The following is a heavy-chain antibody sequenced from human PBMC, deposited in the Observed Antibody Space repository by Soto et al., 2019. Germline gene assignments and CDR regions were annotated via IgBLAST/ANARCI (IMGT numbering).Heavy chain of an antibody. D-gene: IGHD5-18*01. V-gene: IGHV1-8*01. J-gene: IGHJ5*02. CDR2: MNPGRGDT. CDR3: ARMASFGSLNWFDP. CDR1: GYTFTNND. Sequence: ASVKVSCKASGYTFTNNDITWVRQATGQGLEWMGWMNPGRGDTGYAQKFQGRVTMTRNISIATAYMELSSLRSEDTAIYYCARMASFGSLNWFDPWDQGTLVTVSS.